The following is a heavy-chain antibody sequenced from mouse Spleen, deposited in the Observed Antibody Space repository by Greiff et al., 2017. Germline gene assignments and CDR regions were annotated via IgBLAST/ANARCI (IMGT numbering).Heavy chain of an antibody. V-gene: IGHV1-55*01. CDR3: ARYDYGPFDY. J-gene: IGHJ2*01. CDR1: GYTFTSYW. D-gene: IGHD2-4*01. CDR2: IYPGSGST. Sequence: QVQLKESGAELVKPGASVKMSCKASGYTFTSYWITWVKQRPGQGLEWIGDIYPGSGSTNYNEKFKSKATLTVDTSSSTAYMQLSSLTSEDSAVYYCARYDYGPFDYWGQGTTLTVSS.